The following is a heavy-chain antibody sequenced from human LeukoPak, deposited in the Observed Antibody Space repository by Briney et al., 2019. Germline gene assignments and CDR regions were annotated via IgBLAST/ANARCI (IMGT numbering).Heavy chain of an antibody. V-gene: IGHV4-59*01. CDR3: ARATTNYYDSSGIDY. J-gene: IGHJ4*02. D-gene: IGHD3-22*01. CDR2: IYYSGST. Sequence: SETLSLTCTVSGGSISSYYWSWIRQPPGKGLEWIGYIYYSGSTNYNPSLKSRVTISVDTSKNQFSLKLSSVAAADTAVYYCARATTNYYDSSGIDYWGQGTLVTVSS. CDR1: GGSISSYY.